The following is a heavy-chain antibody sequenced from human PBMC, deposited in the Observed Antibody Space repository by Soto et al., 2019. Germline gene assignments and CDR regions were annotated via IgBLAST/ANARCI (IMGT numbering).Heavy chain of an antibody. Sequence: QVQLQESGPGLVKPSETLSLTCTVSGGSISSYYWSWIRQPPGKGLEWIGYIYYSVSTNYNPSLKSRVTRSVDTSKNQFSLKLSSVTAADTAVYYCARHASNIQVDAFDIWGQGTMVTVSS. V-gene: IGHV4-59*08. J-gene: IGHJ3*02. CDR1: GGSISSYY. CDR3: ARHASNIQVDAFDI. CDR2: IYYSVST.